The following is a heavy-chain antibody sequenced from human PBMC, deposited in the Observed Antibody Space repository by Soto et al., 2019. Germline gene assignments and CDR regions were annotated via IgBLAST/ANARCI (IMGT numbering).Heavy chain of an antibody. V-gene: IGHV1-69*08. J-gene: IGHJ4*02. CDR1: GGTFSSYT. CDR3: ARDSQGYCSSTSCSDY. CDR2: IIPILGIA. Sequence: QVQLVQSGAEVKKPGSSVKVSCKASGGTFSSYTISWVRQAPGQGLEWMGRIIPILGIANYAKKCQGRVKITADKSTSTAYMELSSLRSEDTAVYYCARDSQGYCSSTSCSDYWGQGTLVTVSS. D-gene: IGHD2-2*01.